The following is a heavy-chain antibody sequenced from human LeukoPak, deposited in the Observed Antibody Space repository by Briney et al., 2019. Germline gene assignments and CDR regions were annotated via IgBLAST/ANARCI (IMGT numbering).Heavy chain of an antibody. CDR3: ARVGAYCGGDCGYWYFDL. V-gene: IGHV1-69*13. D-gene: IGHD2-21*01. J-gene: IGHJ2*01. CDR2: IIPIFGTA. CDR1: GGTFSSYA. Sequence: SVKVSCKASGGTFSSYAISWVRQAPGQGLEWMGGIIPIFGTANYAQKFQGRVTITADESTSTAYMELSSLRSEDTAVYYCARVGAYCGGDCGYWYFDLWGRGTLVTVSS.